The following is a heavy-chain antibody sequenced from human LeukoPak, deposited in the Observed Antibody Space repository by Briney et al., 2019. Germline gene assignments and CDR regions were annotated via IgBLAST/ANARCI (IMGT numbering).Heavy chain of an antibody. V-gene: IGHV3-66*01. CDR1: GFTFSSYA. J-gene: IGHJ4*02. CDR2: IYSGGST. CDR3: VRGVGVSRFNYLDS. Sequence: PGGSLRLSCAASGFTFSSYAMSWVRQAPGKGLEWVSVIYSGGSTDYADSVKGRFTISRDNSKNTSYLQMNSLRDDDTAVYYCVRGVGVSRFNYLDSWGQGTLVIVSS. D-gene: IGHD6-13*01.